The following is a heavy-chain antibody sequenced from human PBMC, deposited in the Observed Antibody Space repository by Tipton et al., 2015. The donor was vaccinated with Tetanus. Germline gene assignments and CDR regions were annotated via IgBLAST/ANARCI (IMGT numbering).Heavy chain of an antibody. CDR1: GFTFSSYG. J-gene: IGHJ6*02. Sequence: SLRLSCAASGFTFSSYGMHWVRQAPGKGLEWVAVIWYDGGNKYYADSVKGRFTISRDNSKNTLYLQMNSLRAEDTAVYYCARVRSSSSYYYYGMDAWGQGTTVTVSS. D-gene: IGHD6-6*01. CDR2: IWYDGGNK. CDR3: ARVRSSSSYYYYGMDA. V-gene: IGHV3-33*01.